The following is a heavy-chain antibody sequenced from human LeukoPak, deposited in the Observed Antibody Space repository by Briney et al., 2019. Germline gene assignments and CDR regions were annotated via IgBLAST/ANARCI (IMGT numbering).Heavy chain of an antibody. V-gene: IGHV3-23*01. Sequence: PGGSLRLSCAASGFTFSSYAMSWVRQAPGKGLEWVSAISGSGGSTYYADSVKGRSTISRDNSKNTLYLQMNSLRAEDTAVYYCAKDLRYGGNSGLDYWGQGTLVTVSS. CDR3: AKDLRYGGNSGLDY. J-gene: IGHJ4*02. D-gene: IGHD4-23*01. CDR1: GFTFSSYA. CDR2: ISGSGGST.